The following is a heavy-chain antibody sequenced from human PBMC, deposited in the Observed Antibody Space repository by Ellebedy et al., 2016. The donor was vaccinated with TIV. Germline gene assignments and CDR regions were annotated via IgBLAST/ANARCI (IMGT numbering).Heavy chain of an antibody. V-gene: IGHV1-18*01. CDR1: GYAFGSYG. CDR2: ISAYTGDT. Sequence: ASVKVSCKASGYAFGSYGISWVRQAPGQGLEWMGWISAYTGDTNYAQKFQGRVTMSTDTSPSTAYMELRSLRSDDTAVYYCTRDMVQGMVARYLWFDYWGQGTLVTVSS. CDR3: TRDMVQGMVARYLWFDY. D-gene: IGHD5-12*01. J-gene: IGHJ4*02.